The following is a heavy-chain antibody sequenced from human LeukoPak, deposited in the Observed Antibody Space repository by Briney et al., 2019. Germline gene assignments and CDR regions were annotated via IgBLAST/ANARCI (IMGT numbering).Heavy chain of an antibody. D-gene: IGHD4-17*01. Sequence: GGSLRLSCAASGFTFSSYAMHWVRQAPGKGLEWVAAISYDGSNKYYADSVKGRFTISRDNSKNTLYLQMNSLRAEDTAVYYCARDQGVTTYFDYWGQGTLVTVSS. CDR1: GFTFSSYA. CDR2: ISYDGSNK. J-gene: IGHJ4*02. V-gene: IGHV3-30*04. CDR3: ARDQGVTTYFDY.